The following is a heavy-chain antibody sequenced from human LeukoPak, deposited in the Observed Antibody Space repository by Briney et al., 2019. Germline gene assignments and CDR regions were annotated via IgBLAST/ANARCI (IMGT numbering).Heavy chain of an antibody. J-gene: IGHJ4*02. Sequence: GSLRLSCAASGFTFSSYGIHWVRQAPGKGLEWVALIWYDGSNKYYADSVKGRFAISRDNSKNTMYLQMDSLRAEDTAVYYCARSDISVAGTRFDYWGQGTLVTVSS. CDR2: IWYDGSNK. D-gene: IGHD6-19*01. V-gene: IGHV3-33*01. CDR3: ARSDISVAGTRFDY. CDR1: GFTFSSYG.